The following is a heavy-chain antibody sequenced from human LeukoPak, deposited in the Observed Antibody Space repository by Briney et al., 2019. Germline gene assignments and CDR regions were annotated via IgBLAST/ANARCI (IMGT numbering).Heavy chain of an antibody. CDR1: GFTFSTYA. V-gene: IGHV3-23*01. J-gene: IGHJ4*02. CDR2: ISGDNPGT. CDR3: AKAPVGHCSGAFCYHFDS. Sequence: QPGGSLSLSCAASGFTFSTYAMSWVRQTPGKGLEWVAAISGDNPGTYHANSVKGRFTISRDNSKNTLHLQMSGLRAEDTARYYCAKAPVGHCSGAFCYHFDSWGQGTLVTVSS. D-gene: IGHD2-15*01.